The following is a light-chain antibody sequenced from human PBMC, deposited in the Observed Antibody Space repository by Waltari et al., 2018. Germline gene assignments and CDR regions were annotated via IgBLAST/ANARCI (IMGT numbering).Light chain of an antibody. V-gene: IGLV2-14*03. CDR1: SSDIGAYDY. Sequence: QSALTQPASVSGSTGQSITISCTGTSSDIGAYDYVSWYQQHPGKAPKLMIYDVTNRPSGVSPRFSGSKSGNTASLTISGLQAEDEADYYCSSYTSTNTLLFGGGTMLTVL. CDR3: SSYTSTNTLL. J-gene: IGLJ2*01. CDR2: DVT.